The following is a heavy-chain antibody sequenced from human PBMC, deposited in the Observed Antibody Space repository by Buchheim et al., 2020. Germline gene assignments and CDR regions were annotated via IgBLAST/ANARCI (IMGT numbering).Heavy chain of an antibody. CDR1: GGTFSSYT. Sequence: QVQLVQSGAEVKKPGSSVKVSCKASGGTFSSYTISWVRQAPGQGLEWMGRIIPILGIANYAQKFQGRVTITADKSTSTAYMELSSLRSEDTAVYYCATAWNYFSSNGDYVEGGLDPWGQGTL. J-gene: IGHJ5*02. V-gene: IGHV1-69*02. D-gene: IGHD4-17*01. CDR2: IIPILGIA. CDR3: ATAWNYFSSNGDYVEGGLDP.